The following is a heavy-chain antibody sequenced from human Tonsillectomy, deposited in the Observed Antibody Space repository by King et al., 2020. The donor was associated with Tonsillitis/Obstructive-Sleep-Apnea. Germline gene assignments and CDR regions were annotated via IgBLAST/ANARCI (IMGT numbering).Heavy chain of an antibody. Sequence: QLVQSGAEVKKPGASVKVSCKASGYTFTDYYLHWVRQAPGQGLEWMGRFKPHSGGPNYAQALRGRVRMTREPFISTAYLEVRRLSSDDTAVYYCARDREYSSIWSYYYYMDVWGKGTTVTVSS. CDR1: GYTFTDYY. J-gene: IGHJ6*03. D-gene: IGHD6-13*01. CDR3: ARDREYSSIWSYYYYMDV. V-gene: IGHV1-2*06. CDR2: FKPHSGGP.